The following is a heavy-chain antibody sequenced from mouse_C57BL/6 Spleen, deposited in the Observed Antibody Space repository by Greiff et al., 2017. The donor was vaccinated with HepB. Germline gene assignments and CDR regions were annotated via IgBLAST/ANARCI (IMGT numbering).Heavy chain of an antibody. V-gene: IGHV2-5*01. J-gene: IGHJ1*03. CDR3: AKNWGYYGSDWYFDV. CDR1: GFSLTSYG. D-gene: IGHD1-1*01. Sequence: VKLMESGPGLVQPSQSLSITCTVSGFSLTSYGVHWVRQSPGKGLEWLGVIWRGGSTDYNAAFMSRLSITKDNSKSQVFFKMNSLQADDTAIYYCAKNWGYYGSDWYFDVWGTGTTVTVSS. CDR2: IWRGGST.